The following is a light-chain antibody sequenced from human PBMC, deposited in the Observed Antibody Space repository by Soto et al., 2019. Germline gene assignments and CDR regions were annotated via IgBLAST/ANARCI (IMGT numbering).Light chain of an antibody. J-gene: IGLJ1*01. CDR1: SSDVGSYNL. CDR3: CSYAGSRTFV. Sequence: QSALTQPASVSGSPGQSITISCTGTSSDVGSYNLVSWYQQHPGKAPKLMIYEGTKRPSGVSNRFSGSKSGNTASLTISGLQDEEEAAYYCCSYAGSRTFVFGTGTKVTV. V-gene: IGLV2-23*01. CDR2: EGT.